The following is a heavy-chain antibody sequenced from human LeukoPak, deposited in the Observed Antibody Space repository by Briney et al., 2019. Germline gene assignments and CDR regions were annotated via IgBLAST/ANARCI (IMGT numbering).Heavy chain of an antibody. V-gene: IGHV4-38-2*02. CDR2: IYHSGST. D-gene: IGHD1-26*01. CDR1: GYSISTGYY. CDR3: ARVRWDLLRGYFDF. J-gene: IGHJ4*02. Sequence: SETLSLTCTVSGYSISTGYYWGWIRQPPGKGLEWIGSIYHSGSTYYNPSLKSRVTISVDTSKNQFSLKLSSVTAADTAVYYCARVRWDLLRGYFDFWGQGTLVTVSS.